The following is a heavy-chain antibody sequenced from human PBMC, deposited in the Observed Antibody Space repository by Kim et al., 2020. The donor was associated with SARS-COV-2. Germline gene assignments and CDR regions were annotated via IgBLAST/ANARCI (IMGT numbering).Heavy chain of an antibody. CDR2: IYYTGDT. D-gene: IGHD6-6*01. Sequence: SETLSLTCTVSGGSVSSSDYYWGWVRQPPGNGLEWIGNIYYTGDTYYNPSLESRLTISVDTSKNHFSLRLSSLTAADTAFYYCARLEYSSSSRLFDPWGQGTLVTVSS. J-gene: IGHJ5*02. CDR3: ARLEYSSSSRLFDP. V-gene: IGHV4-39*02. CDR1: GGSVSSSDYY.